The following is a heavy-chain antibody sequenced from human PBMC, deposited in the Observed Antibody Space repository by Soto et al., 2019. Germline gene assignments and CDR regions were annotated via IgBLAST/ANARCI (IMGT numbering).Heavy chain of an antibody. CDR3: VKDMGDTSMVVGDALDM. V-gene: IGHV3-9*01. CDR1: GFTFDVHA. J-gene: IGHJ3*02. Sequence: EVPLVESGGGLVQPGRSLRLSCAASGFTFDVHAMHWVRQAPGKGLEWVSGITWHSGPIGYAVSVKGRFTISRDNAKNYLSLQMNSLRAEDTALYYCVKDMGDTSMVVGDALDMWGQGTMVTVSS. CDR2: ITWHSGPI. D-gene: IGHD1-26*01.